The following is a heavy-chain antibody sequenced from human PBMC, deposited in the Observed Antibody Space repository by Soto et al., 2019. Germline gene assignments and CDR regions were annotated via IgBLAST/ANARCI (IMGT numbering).Heavy chain of an antibody. CDR2: IFYSGRSGST. V-gene: IGHV4-59*01. D-gene: IGHD2-21*02. CDR3: AKTALGWLDP. Sequence: PSETLSLTCSVSGGSINSYYWSWIRQPPGKGLEWIGYIFYSGRSGSTNYNPSLKSRVTISVDTPKNQFSLKVSSVTAADTAVYYCAKTALGWLDPWGQGTLVTVSS. CDR1: GGSINSYY. J-gene: IGHJ5*02.